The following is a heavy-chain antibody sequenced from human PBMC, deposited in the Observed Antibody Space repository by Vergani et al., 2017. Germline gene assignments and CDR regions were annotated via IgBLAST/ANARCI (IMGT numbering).Heavy chain of an antibody. CDR2: INPSGGST. V-gene: IGHV1-46*01. CDR1: GYTFTSYD. Sequence: QVQLVQSGAEVKKPGASVKVSCKASGYTFTSYDINWVRQATGQGLEWMGIINPSGGSTSYAQKFQGRVTMTRDTSTSTVYMELSSLRSEDTAVYYCARTHSSGDYWGQGTLVTVSS. D-gene: IGHD3-22*01. CDR3: ARTHSSGDY. J-gene: IGHJ4*02.